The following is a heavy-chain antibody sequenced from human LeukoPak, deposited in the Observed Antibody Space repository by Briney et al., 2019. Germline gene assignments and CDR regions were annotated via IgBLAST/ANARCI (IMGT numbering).Heavy chain of an antibody. CDR2: IHSGGTT. CDR3: ARGRTTAAGPRGENYYYYYMDV. D-gene: IGHD6-13*01. J-gene: IGHJ6*03. Sequence: SETLSLTCTVSGGSLSRFYWAWIRQPAGRGLEWIGRIHSGGTTNYNPSLESRLTFSLDTSQNQFSLKLNSVTAADTAVYYCARGRTTAAGPRGENYYYYYMDVWGKGTTVTVSS. CDR1: GGSLSRFY. V-gene: IGHV4-4*07.